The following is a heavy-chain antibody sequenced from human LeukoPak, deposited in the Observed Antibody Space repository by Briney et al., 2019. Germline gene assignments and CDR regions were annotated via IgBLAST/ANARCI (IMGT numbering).Heavy chain of an antibody. CDR2: ISGSGGST. D-gene: IGHD3-3*01. J-gene: IGHJ4*02. V-gene: IGHV3-23*01. CDR1: GFTFSSYA. Sequence: PGGSLRLSCAASGFTFSSYAMSWVRQAPGKGLEWVSAISGSGGSTYYADPVKGRFTISRDNSKNTLYLQMNSLRAEDTAVYYCAKDPPHYDFWSGYRYFDYWGQGTLVTVSS. CDR3: AKDPPHYDFWSGYRYFDY.